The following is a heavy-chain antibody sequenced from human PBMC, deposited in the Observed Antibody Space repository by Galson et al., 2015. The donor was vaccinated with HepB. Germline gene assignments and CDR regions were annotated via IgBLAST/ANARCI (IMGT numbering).Heavy chain of an antibody. CDR2: ISSSSSTI. CDR3: ARDRRYCSSTSCYFFPLYNEDYYYYGMDV. J-gene: IGHJ6*02. V-gene: IGHV3-48*02. Sequence: SLRLSCAASGFTFSSYSMNWVRQAPGKGLEWVSYISSSSSTIYYADSVKGRFTISRDNAKNSLYLQMNSLRDEDTAVYYCARDRRYCSSTSCYFFPLYNEDYYYYGMDVWGQGTTVTVSS. D-gene: IGHD2-2*01. CDR1: GFTFSSYS.